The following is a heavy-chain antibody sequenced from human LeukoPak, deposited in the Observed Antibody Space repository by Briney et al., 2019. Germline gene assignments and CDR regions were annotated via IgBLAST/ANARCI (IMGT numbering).Heavy chain of an antibody. V-gene: IGHV3-7*03. J-gene: IGHJ6*02. CDR2: IKEDGTEA. Sequence: GGSLRLSCAASGFMFSSNWMSWVRLAPGKGLEWVANIKEDGTEAYYVDSVKGRFTISRDNAKNSLYLQMSNLRAEDTAVYFCARGGGLDVWGQGATVTVSS. CDR1: GFMFSSNW. D-gene: IGHD3-16*01. CDR3: ARGGGLDV.